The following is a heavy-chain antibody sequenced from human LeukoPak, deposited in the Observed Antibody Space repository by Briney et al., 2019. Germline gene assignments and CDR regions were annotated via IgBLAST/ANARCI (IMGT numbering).Heavy chain of an antibody. CDR1: GGSISSYY. CDR3: ARGQLGDAFDI. Sequence: PSETLSLTCTVSGGSISSYYWSWIRQPPGKGLEWIGSIYYSGSTYYNPSLKSRVTISVDTSKNQFSLKLSSVTAADTAVYWCARGQLGDAFDIWGQGTMVTVSS. J-gene: IGHJ3*02. D-gene: IGHD1-26*01. CDR2: IYYSGST. V-gene: IGHV4-39*01.